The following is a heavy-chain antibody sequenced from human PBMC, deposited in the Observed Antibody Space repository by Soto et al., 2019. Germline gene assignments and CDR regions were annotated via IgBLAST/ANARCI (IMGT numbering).Heavy chain of an antibody. CDR3: AKDVSSRRWFDP. D-gene: IGHD3-16*01. CDR2: MQHTGNT. CDR1: GASIRSYH. V-gene: IGHV4-4*07. Sequence: PWETLSLTCAVSGASIRSYHWSWIRQPAGKGLEWIGRMQHTGNTNYNPSLKSRVSMSVDTSKNQISLKMTSVTAADTAVYFCAKDVSSRRWFDPWGQGILVTVSS. J-gene: IGHJ5*02.